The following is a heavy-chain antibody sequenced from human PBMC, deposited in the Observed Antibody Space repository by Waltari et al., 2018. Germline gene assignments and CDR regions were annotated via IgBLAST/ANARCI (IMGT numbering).Heavy chain of an antibody. J-gene: IGHJ4*02. CDR2: LYAGGGGK. D-gene: IGHD6-25*01. CDR1: GFVVSNNY. Sequence: EVELAESGGGLIQPGGSLRLSCAASGFVVSNNYMSWVRQAPGKGLEWVSVLYAGGGGKYYEDSVKGRFTSARDNSKNALYLQMNNLRVEDTGVYFCARAGLGSPSQGLQLLDSWGQGTLVTVSS. V-gene: IGHV3-53*01. CDR3: ARAGLGSPSQGLQLLDS.